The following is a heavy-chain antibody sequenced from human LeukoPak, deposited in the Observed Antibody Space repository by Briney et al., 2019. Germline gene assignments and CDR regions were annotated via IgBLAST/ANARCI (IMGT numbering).Heavy chain of an antibody. J-gene: IGHJ4*02. CDR3: VRKQYGSGTYAAFDY. Sequence: SVKVSCKASGGTFSSYAISWVRQAPGQGLEWMGGIIPIFGTANYAQKFQGRVTITADESTSTAYMELSSLKASDTAIYYCVRKQYGSGTYAAFDYWGQGTLVTVSS. CDR1: GGTFSSYA. CDR2: IIPIFGTA. D-gene: IGHD3-10*01. V-gene: IGHV1-69*01.